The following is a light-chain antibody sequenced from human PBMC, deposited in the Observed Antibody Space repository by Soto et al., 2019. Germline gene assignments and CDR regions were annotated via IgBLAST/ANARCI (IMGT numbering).Light chain of an antibody. CDR1: QSISTY. Sequence: DIKMTQSPSSLSTSLGNRFTIICRASQSISTYLNWYQKKPGKAPNLLIYDASRLQSGVPSRFSGSGGGTDFTLSSSSVQPEDFATYFCQQSYMDPITFGQGTRLEIK. V-gene: IGKV1-39*01. CDR2: DAS. CDR3: QQSYMDPIT. J-gene: IGKJ5*01.